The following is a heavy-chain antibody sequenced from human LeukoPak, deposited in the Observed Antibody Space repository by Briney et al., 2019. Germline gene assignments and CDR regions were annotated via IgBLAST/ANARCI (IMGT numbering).Heavy chain of an antibody. D-gene: IGHD3-22*01. Sequence: RPGGSLRLSCAASGFTFSSSAMSWVRQAPGKGLEWVSGISGSALRTYYADSVQGRFTISRDNSMNTLYLQMNSLRAGDSAVYYCAKLLLPVHWGQGTLVSVSS. CDR1: GFTFSSSA. V-gene: IGHV3-23*01. J-gene: IGHJ4*02. CDR2: ISGSALRT. CDR3: AKLLLPVH.